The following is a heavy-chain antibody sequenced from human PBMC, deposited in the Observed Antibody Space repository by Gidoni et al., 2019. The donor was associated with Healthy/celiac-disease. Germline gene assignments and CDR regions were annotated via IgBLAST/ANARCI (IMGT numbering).Heavy chain of an antibody. J-gene: IGHJ4*02. V-gene: IGHV3-23*01. CDR3: ATLRDILGY. CDR2: MSGSGGST. CDR1: GFTFSSYA. Sequence: EVQLLESGGGLVQPGGFLRLSCAASGFTFSSYAMSWVRQAPGKGLEWVAAMSGSGGSTYYADSVKGRFTISRDNSKNTLYLQMNSLRAEDTAVYYCATLRDILGYWGQGTLVTVSS. D-gene: IGHD2-15*01.